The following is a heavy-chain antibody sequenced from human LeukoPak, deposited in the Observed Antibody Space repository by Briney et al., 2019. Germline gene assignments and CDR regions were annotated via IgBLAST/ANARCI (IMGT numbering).Heavy chain of an antibody. Sequence: GGSLRLSCAASGFTFSTYGMHWVRQAPGKGLEWLAVISYDGTNKYYADSVRGRFTISRDNSKNTLYLQMNSLRAEDTAVYYCAKSYSSGSPKALFSFDYWGQGTLVTVSS. J-gene: IGHJ4*02. V-gene: IGHV3-30*18. D-gene: IGHD6-19*01. CDR1: GFTFSTYG. CDR3: AKSYSSGSPKALFSFDY. CDR2: ISYDGTNK.